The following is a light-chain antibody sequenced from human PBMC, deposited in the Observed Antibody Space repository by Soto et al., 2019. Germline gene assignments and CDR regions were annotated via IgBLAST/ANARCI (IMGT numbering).Light chain of an antibody. CDR1: QTISSY. CDR2: DAS. CDR3: PRRPKWLRLT. V-gene: IGKV3-11*01. J-gene: IGKJ4*01. Sequence: EIVLTQSPGTLSLSPGERATLSCRASQTISSYLAWYQQKPGQAPRLLIYDASNRATGIPARFSGSGSGTDFCRTISVLANEEFAAYDCPRRPKWLRLTFGGGNNVEIK.